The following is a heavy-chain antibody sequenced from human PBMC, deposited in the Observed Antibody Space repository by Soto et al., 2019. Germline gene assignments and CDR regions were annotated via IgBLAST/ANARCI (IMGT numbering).Heavy chain of an antibody. CDR3: ARFLRSSGWYAWFDP. V-gene: IGHV1-8*01. CDR1: GYTFPSYD. J-gene: IGHJ5*02. CDR2: MNPNSGNT. D-gene: IGHD6-19*01. Sequence: GASVKVSCKASGYTFPSYDINWVRQATGQGLEWMGWMNPNSGNTGYAQKFQGRVTMTRNTSISTAYMELSSLRSEDTAVYYCARFLRSSGWYAWFDPWGQGTLVTVSS.